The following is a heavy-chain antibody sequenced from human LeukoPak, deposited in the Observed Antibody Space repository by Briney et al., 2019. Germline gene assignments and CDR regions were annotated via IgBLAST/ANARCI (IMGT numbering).Heavy chain of an antibody. CDR2: ISSSGSTI. Sequence: GGSLRLSCAASGFTFSDYYMSWICQAPGKGLEWVSYISSSGSTIYYADSVKGRFTISRDNAKNSLYLQMNSLRAEDTAVYYCARENLRPIFEGVWQWLPLGYFDYWGQGTLVTVSS. D-gene: IGHD6-19*01. J-gene: IGHJ4*02. V-gene: IGHV3-11*01. CDR1: GFTFSDYY. CDR3: ARENLRPIFEGVWQWLPLGYFDY.